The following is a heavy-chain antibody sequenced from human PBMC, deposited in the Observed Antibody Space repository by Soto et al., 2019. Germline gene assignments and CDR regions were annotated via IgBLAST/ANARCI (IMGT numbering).Heavy chain of an antibody. V-gene: IGHV3-7*01. J-gene: IGHJ5*02. D-gene: IGHD4-4*01. Sequence: GGSLRLSCTASGFTFSDSWMTWVRQAPGKGLEWVARIKPDESEKKYADSVKGRFSISRDNAKNSMYLQMDSLRGEDTAVYYCVRGGSNYASWGPGTLVTVST. CDR3: VRGGSNYAS. CDR1: GFTFSDSW. CDR2: IKPDESEK.